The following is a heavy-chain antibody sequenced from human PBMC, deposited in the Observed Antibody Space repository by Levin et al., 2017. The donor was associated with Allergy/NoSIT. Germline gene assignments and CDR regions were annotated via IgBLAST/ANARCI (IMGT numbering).Heavy chain of an antibody. Sequence: ASVKVSCKASGGTFSSYAISWVRQAPGQGLEWMGGIIPIFGTANYAQKFQGRVTITADESTSTAYMELSSLRSEDTAVYYCATEWSIAARPESGLDAFDIWGQGTMVTVSS. D-gene: IGHD6-6*01. CDR1: GGTFSSYA. J-gene: IGHJ3*02. CDR2: IIPIFGTA. V-gene: IGHV1-69*13. CDR3: ATEWSIAARPESGLDAFDI.